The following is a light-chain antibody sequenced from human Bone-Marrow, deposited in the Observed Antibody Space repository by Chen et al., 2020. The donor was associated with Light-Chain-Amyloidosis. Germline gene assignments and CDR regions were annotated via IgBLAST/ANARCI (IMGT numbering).Light chain of an antibody. CDR2: DDS. V-gene: IGLV3-21*02. CDR1: NIGSTS. Sequence: SYVLTQPSSVSVAPGQTATIACGGNNIGSTSVHWYQQTPGQAPLLVVYDDSDRPSGIPERVSGSNSGNTATLTISRVEAGDEADYYGQVWDRSSDRPVFGGGTKLPVL. CDR3: QVWDRSSDRPV. J-gene: IGLJ3*02.